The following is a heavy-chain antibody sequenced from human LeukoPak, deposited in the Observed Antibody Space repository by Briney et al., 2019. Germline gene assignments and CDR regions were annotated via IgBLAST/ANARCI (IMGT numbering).Heavy chain of an antibody. J-gene: IGHJ4*02. Sequence: GGSLRLSCAASGFTFSSYGMSWVRQAPGKGLEWVSAISGSGGSTYYADSVKGRFTISRDNSKNTLYLQMNSLRAEDTALYHCARGRELDVWGQGTLVTVSS. D-gene: IGHD1-26*01. CDR2: ISGSGGST. CDR3: ARGRELDV. V-gene: IGHV3-23*01. CDR1: GFTFSSYG.